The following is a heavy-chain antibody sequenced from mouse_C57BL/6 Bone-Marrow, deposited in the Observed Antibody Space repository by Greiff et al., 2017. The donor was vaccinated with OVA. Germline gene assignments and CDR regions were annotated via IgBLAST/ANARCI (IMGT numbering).Heavy chain of an antibody. Sequence: EVQGVESGGDLVKPGGSLKLSCAASGFTFSSYGMSWVRQTPDKRLEWVATISSGGSYTYYPDSVKGRFTISRDNAKNTLYLQMSSLKSEDTAMYYCARPNPSYYYGSSSPLSMDYWGQGTSVTVSS. J-gene: IGHJ4*01. CDR1: GFTFSSYG. CDR3: ARPNPSYYYGSSSPLSMDY. CDR2: ISSGGSYT. D-gene: IGHD1-1*01. V-gene: IGHV5-6*01.